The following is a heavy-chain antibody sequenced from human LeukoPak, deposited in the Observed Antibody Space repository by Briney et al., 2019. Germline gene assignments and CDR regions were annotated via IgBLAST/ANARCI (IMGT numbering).Heavy chain of an antibody. Sequence: ASVKVSCKASGYTFTSYGISWVRQAPGHGLEGMGWISGYNGNTNYAQTLQGRVTMTTDPSTSTAYMELRSLRSDDTAVYYCARDPKKYYSDSSGPFDYWGQGTLVTVSS. CDR1: GYTFTSYG. CDR2: ISGYNGNT. V-gene: IGHV1-18*01. J-gene: IGHJ4*02. CDR3: ARDPKKYYSDSSGPFDY. D-gene: IGHD3-22*01.